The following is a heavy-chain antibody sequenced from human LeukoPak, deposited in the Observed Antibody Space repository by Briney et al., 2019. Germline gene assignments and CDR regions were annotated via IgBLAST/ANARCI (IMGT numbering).Heavy chain of an antibody. CDR3: ARVSDAIDT. CDR1: GGSISSSSYY. Sequence: PSETLSLTCTVSGGSISSSSYYWGWIRQPPGKGLERIGSIYYSGSTYYNPSLKSRVTISVDTSKNQFSLKLSSVTAADTAVYYCARVSDAIDTWGRGTMVTVSS. V-gene: IGHV4-39*01. CDR2: IYYSGST. J-gene: IGHJ3*02.